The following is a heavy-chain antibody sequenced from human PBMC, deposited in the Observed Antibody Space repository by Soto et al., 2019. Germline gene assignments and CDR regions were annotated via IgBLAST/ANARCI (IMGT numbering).Heavy chain of an antibody. V-gene: IGHV3-23*01. CDR2: ISGSGGST. Sequence: EVQLLESGGGLVQPGGSLRLSCAASGFTFSSYAMSWVRQAPGKGLEWVSAISGSGGSTYYADSVKGRFTISRDNSKNTLYLQMNSLRAEDTAVYYCATLIEVITGTTLNGYWGQGTLVTVSS. J-gene: IGHJ4*02. CDR3: ATLIEVITGTTLNGY. D-gene: IGHD1-7*01. CDR1: GFTFSSYA.